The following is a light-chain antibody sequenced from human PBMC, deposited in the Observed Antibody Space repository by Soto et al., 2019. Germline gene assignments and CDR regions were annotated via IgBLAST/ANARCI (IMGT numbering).Light chain of an antibody. J-gene: IGKJ1*01. CDR1: HSVNKAY. CDR3: QHSGDFRWT. V-gene: IGKV3-20*01. Sequence: IVLTQSPGTLALSPGDTDTLSCSPSHSVNKAYLVWYQVKPGQAPRRLIYGASSRATGIPDRFSGRGFGTDFTLTISRLEPEDFAVYYCQHSGDFRWTFGQGTKVDI. CDR2: GAS.